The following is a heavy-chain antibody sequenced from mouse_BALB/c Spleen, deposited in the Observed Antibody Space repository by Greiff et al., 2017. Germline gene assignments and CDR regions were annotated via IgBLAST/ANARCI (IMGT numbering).Heavy chain of an antibody. J-gene: IGHJ4*01. D-gene: IGHD2-1*01. CDR2: IYPGSGST. Sequence: LQQPGSELVRPGASVKLSCKASGYTFTSYWMHWVKQRHGQSLEWIGNIYPGSGSTNYDEKFKSKGTLTVDTSSSTAYMHLSSLTSEDSAVYYCTRSPIYYGNYDAMDYWGQGTSVTVSS. V-gene: IGHV1S22*01. CDR3: TRSPIYYGNYDAMDY. CDR1: GYTFTSYW.